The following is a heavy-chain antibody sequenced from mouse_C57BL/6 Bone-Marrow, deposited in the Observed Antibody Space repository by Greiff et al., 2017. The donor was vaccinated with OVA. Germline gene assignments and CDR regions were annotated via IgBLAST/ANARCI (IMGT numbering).Heavy chain of an antibody. CDR3: ARSRGLRAWFAY. CDR1: GYAFSSSW. V-gene: IGHV1-82*01. CDR2: IYPGDGDT. D-gene: IGHD2-4*01. J-gene: IGHJ3*01. Sequence: VKVVESGPELVKPGASVKISCKASGYAFSSSWMNWVKQRPGKGLEWIGRIYPGDGDTNYNGKFKGKATLTADKSSSTAYMQLSSLTSEDSAVYFCARSRGLRAWFAYWGQGTLVTVSA.